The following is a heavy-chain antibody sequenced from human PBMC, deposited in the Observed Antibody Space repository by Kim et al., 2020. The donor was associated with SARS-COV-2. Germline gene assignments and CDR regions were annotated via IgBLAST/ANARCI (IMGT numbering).Heavy chain of an antibody. Sequence: SETLSLTCTVSGGSISSYYWSWIRQPPGKGLEWIGYIYYSGSTNYNPSLKSRVTISVDTSKNQFSLKLSSVTAADTAVYYCARGAVSGYYSTWGQGTLVTVSS. CDR2: IYYSGST. D-gene: IGHD3-22*01. CDR3: ARGAVSGYYST. J-gene: IGHJ5*02. CDR1: GGSISSYY. V-gene: IGHV4-59*01.